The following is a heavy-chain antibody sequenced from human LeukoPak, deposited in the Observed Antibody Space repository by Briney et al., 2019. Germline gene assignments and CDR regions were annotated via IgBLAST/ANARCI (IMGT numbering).Heavy chain of an antibody. Sequence: SETLSLTCAVYGGSFSGYYWSWIRQPPGKGLEWIGEINHSGSTNYNPSLKSRVTISVDTSKNQFSLKLSSVTAADTAVYYCARAFYGDYPSYYFAYWGQGTLVTVSS. D-gene: IGHD4-17*01. CDR2: INHSGST. J-gene: IGHJ4*02. CDR3: ARAFYGDYPSYYFAY. V-gene: IGHV4-34*01. CDR1: GGSFSGYY.